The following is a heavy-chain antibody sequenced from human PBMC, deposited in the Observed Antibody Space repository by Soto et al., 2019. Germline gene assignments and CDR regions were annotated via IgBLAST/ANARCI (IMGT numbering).Heavy chain of an antibody. J-gene: IGHJ4*02. CDR1: GFTFSSYC. D-gene: IGHD6-19*01. CDR3: ARGLTIDY. V-gene: IGHV3-74*01. Sequence: EVQLVESGGGLVQPGGSLRLSCEASGFTFSSYCMQWVRQAPGKGLVWVSHINSDGSSTTYADSVKGRFTISRDNAKNTLYLQMNSLRAEETDVYYCARGLTIDYWGQGTLVTVSS. CDR2: INSDGSST.